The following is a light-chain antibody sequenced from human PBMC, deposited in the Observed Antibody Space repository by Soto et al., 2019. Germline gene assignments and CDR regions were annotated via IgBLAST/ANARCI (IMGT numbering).Light chain of an antibody. Sequence: QSALTQPASVSGSPGQSITISCTGTSSDVGGYNYVSWYQQHPGKAPKLMIYDVSDRPSGVSNRFSGSKSGNTASLTISGLQAEDEADYYCSSYTSGFYVCGTGTKVTVL. J-gene: IGLJ1*01. CDR3: SSYTSGFYV. CDR2: DVS. V-gene: IGLV2-14*01. CDR1: SSDVGGYNY.